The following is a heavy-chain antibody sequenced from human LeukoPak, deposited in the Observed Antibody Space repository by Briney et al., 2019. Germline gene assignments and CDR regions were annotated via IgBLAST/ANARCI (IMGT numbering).Heavy chain of an antibody. CDR3: ARDQSATAGRSYWYLAP. D-gene: IGHD6-13*01. V-gene: IGHV1-46*01. Sequence: ASVKVSCKASGYTFTSHWMHWVRQAPGQGLGWMGIINPNGGTTSYAQKFQGRVTLTRDTSTSTVYMELNSLSSEDTAVYYCARDQSATAGRSYWYLAPWGRGTPVTVSS. CDR1: GYTFTSHW. CDR2: INPNGGTT. J-gene: IGHJ2*01.